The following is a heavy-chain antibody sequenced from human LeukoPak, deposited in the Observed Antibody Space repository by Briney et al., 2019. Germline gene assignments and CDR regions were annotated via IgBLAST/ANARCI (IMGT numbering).Heavy chain of an antibody. CDR2: ISGSGGST. D-gene: IGHD2-2*01. Sequence: GGSLRLSCAASGFTFSSYAMSWVRQAPGKGLEWVSAISGSGGSTYYADSVKGRFTISRDNSKNTLYLQMNSLRAEDTAVYYCAKDRNGYCSSTSCYGPFDYWGQGTLVTVSS. V-gene: IGHV3-23*01. CDR3: AKDRNGYCSSTSCYGPFDY. J-gene: IGHJ4*02. CDR1: GFTFSSYA.